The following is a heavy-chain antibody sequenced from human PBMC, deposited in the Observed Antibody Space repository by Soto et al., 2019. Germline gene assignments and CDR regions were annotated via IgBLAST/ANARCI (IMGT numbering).Heavy chain of an antibody. CDR3: AKDVHYDIVTGIEYFDH. D-gene: IGHD3-9*01. Sequence: EVQLLESGGGLVQPGGSLKISCAVSGFTFSSYAMSWVRQAPGKGLEWVSGISGTGRVTYYAESVKGRFTISRDNPKNTLYLAMKSLRVEDTAVYYCAKDVHYDIVTGIEYFDHWGQGTLVTVSS. CDR2: ISGTGRVT. CDR1: GFTFSSYA. V-gene: IGHV3-23*01. J-gene: IGHJ1*01.